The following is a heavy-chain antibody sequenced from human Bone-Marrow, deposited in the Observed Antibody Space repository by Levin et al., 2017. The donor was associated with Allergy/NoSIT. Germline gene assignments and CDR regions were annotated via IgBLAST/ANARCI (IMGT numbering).Heavy chain of an antibody. V-gene: IGHV4-34*01. CDR3: ARDEYSSGPGWFDP. CDR1: GGSFSGYY. D-gene: IGHD6-19*01. J-gene: IGHJ5*02. Sequence: SSETLSLTCAVYGGSFSGYYWSWIRQPPGKGLEWIGEINHSGSTNYNPSLKSRVTISVDTSKNQFSLKLSSVTAADTAVYYCARDEYSSGPGWFDPWGQGTLVTVSS. CDR2: INHSGST.